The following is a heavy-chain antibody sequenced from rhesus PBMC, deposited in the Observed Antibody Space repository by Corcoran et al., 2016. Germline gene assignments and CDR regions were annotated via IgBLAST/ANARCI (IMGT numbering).Heavy chain of an antibody. CDR3: ARGWVDAYFDY. CDR1: GGSISSNY. J-gene: IGHJ4*01. V-gene: IGHV4S11*01. Sequence: QVQLQESGPGLVKPLETLSLTCAVSGGSISSNYWSWIRQPPGKGLEWIGYIYVSGSSTNYNPSLKGRVTLSVDTSKNQFSLKLSSVTAADTAVYYCARGWVDAYFDYWGQGVLVTVSS. CDR2: IYVSGSST. D-gene: IGHD5-12*01.